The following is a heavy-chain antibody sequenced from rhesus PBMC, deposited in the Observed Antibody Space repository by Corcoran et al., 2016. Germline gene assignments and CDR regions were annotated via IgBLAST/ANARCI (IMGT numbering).Heavy chain of an antibody. CDR2: IYGSSGST. J-gene: IGHJ4*01. CDR1: GYSISSGYD. D-gene: IGHD1-1*01. Sequence: QVQLQESGPGVVKPSETLSLTCAVSGYSISSGYDWSWIRQPPGKGLEWIGYIYGSSGSTNYQPSLKNRVTISKDTSTNQCSFKLSSVTASDTAVYYCARGLSWNYRLDYWGQGGLVTVSS. V-gene: IGHV4-76*01. CDR3: ARGLSWNYRLDY.